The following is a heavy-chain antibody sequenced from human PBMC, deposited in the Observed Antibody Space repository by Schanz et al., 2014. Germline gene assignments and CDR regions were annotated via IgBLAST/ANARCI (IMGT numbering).Heavy chain of an antibody. CDR1: GFTFSTYA. V-gene: IGHV3-23*01. J-gene: IGHJ4*02. CDR3: ARPRFDYGEVDY. D-gene: IGHD4-17*01. Sequence: EVQLLDSGGGLVQPGGSLRLSCAASGFTFSTYAMSWVRQAPGKGLEWVSAISGSGGSTYYADSVKGRFTISRDNSKNTLYLRMSSLRAEDTAVYYCARPRFDYGEVDYWGQGTLVTVSS. CDR2: ISGSGGST.